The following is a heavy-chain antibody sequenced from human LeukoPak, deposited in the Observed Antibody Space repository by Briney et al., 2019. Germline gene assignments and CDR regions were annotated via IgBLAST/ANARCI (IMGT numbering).Heavy chain of an antibody. CDR2: ITGSGGST. Sequence: GGSLRLSCAASGFTFSNYGMSWVRQAPGKGLEWVSAITGSGGSTYYADSVKGRFTISRDNSKNTLYLQMNSLRAEDTAVYYCAKAEGSPTFYYYYGMDVWGQGTTVTVSS. CDR1: GFTFSNYG. D-gene: IGHD3-10*01. V-gene: IGHV3-23*01. CDR3: AKAEGSPTFYYYYGMDV. J-gene: IGHJ6*02.